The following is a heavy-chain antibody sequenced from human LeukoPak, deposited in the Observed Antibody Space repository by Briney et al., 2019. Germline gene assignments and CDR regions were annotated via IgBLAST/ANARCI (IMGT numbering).Heavy chain of an antibody. CDR1: EYSFTSYW. CDR2: IQPGNPEI. V-gene: IGHV5-51*01. D-gene: IGHD5-12*01. J-gene: IGHJ4*02. Sequence: GESVKISCKASEYSFTSYWIGWVRQMPGKGLEWVGNIQPGNPEIRYSPSFQGQVTLSADKSFSTAYLQWSSLKASGTAMYYCARHGYGYYFDYWGQGTLVTVSP. CDR3: ARHGYGYYFDY.